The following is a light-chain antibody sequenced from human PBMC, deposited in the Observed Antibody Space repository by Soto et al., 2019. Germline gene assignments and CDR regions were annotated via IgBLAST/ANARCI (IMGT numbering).Light chain of an antibody. J-gene: IGLJ2*01. CDR3: QTWGTGRGV. V-gene: IGLV4-69*01. Sequence: QPVLTQSPSASASLGASVKLTCTQSSGHSSYAIAWHQQQPEKGPRYLMKLNSDGSHSKGDGIPDRFSGSSSGAERYLTISSLQSEDEADYYCQTWGTGRGVFGGGTKLTVL. CDR2: LNSDGSH. CDR1: SGHSSYA.